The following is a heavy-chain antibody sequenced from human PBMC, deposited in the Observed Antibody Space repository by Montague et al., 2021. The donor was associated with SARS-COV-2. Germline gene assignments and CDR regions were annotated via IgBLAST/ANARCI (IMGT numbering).Heavy chain of an antibody. D-gene: IGHD3-3*01. CDR3: ARSGVGIFDFSYFDS. CDR1: GFSISSGYY. J-gene: IGHJ4*02. V-gene: IGHV4-38-2*02. Sequence: SETLSLTCSVSGFSISSGYYWGWIRQPPGKLLEWIGSSYQNGATYYSPSLKRPVTILLDTSKNQFSLILTSVTAADTAVYYCARSGVGIFDFSYFDSWGQGSLVIVSS. CDR2: SYQNGAT.